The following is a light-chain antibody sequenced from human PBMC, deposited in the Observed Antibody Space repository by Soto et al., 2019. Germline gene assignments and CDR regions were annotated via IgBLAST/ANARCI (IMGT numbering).Light chain of an antibody. J-gene: IGKJ5*01. CDR1: QDINIY. V-gene: IGKV1-33*01. CDR2: DAS. Sequence: DIQITQSPSSLFASVGDIVTITCQVTQDINIYLNWYQQKPGKAPNLLIYDASNLEIGVPSRFSGSGSGTHFTFTISSLQTEDIGTYYCQQYDILPITFGRGTRLEI. CDR3: QQYDILPIT.